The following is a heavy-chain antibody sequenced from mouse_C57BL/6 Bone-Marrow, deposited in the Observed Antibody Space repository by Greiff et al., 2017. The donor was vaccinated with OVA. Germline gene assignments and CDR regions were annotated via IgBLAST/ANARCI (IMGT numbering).Heavy chain of an antibody. D-gene: IGHD3-2*01. CDR3: AREADSSYAMDY. CDR1: GYTFTSYW. CDR2: IYPGSGST. Sequence: VQLQQPGAELVKPGASVKMSCKASGYTFTSYWITWVKQRPGQGLEWIGDIYPGSGSTNYNEKFKSKATLTVDPSSSTAYMQLSSLTSEDSAVYYCAREADSSYAMDYWGQGTSVTVSS. V-gene: IGHV1-55*01. J-gene: IGHJ4*01.